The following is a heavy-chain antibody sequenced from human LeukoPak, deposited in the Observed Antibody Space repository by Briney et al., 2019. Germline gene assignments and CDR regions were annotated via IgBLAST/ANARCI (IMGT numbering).Heavy chain of an antibody. Sequence: GGSLRLSCAASGFTFSSYSMNWVRQAPGKGLEWVSSISSSSSYIYYADSVKGRFTISRDNAKNSLYLLMNSLRAEDTAVYYCARDDLAVAGMGLDWGQGTLVTVSS. D-gene: IGHD6-19*01. CDR3: ARDDLAVAGMGLD. CDR2: ISSSSSYI. CDR1: GFTFSSYS. J-gene: IGHJ4*02. V-gene: IGHV3-21*01.